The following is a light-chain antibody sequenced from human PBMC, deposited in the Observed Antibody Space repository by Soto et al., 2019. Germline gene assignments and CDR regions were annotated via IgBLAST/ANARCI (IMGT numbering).Light chain of an antibody. CDR3: MQSTQLPLT. Sequence: DIVMSQTPLSLSVTPGQPASISFGSSQSLLSSGGETYLFWYLQRPGQSPQLLIYEVSNRISAVPDRFSGSGSGTDFTLKISRVEAEDAGVYYCMQSTQLPLTFGQGTRLEIK. CDR2: EVS. J-gene: IGKJ5*01. CDR1: QSLLSSGGETY. V-gene: IGKV2D-29*02.